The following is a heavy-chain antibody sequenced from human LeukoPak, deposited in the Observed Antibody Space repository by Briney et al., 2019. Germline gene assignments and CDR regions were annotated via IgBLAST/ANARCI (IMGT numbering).Heavy chain of an antibody. CDR3: ARLGDYGSASSIHY. J-gene: IGHJ4*02. CDR2: IFRGDSDT. CDR1: ADCTFSYC. D-gene: IGHD3-10*01. V-gene: IGHV5-51*01. Sequence: AGAFMISSKASADCTFSYCASRWLRKAGGRREWLVSIFRGDSDTRYSPSFQGQVTISADKSISTAYLQRSSLKASDTSMYYCARLGDYGSASSIHYWGQGTLVTVSS.